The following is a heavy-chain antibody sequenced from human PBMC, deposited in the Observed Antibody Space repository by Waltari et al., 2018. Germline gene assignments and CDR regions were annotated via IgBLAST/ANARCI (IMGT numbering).Heavy chain of an antibody. CDR3: ARSNWGYYFDY. V-gene: IGHV4-39*01. J-gene: IGHJ4*02. CDR2: IYYRGST. D-gene: IGHD7-27*01. CDR1: GGSISSSSYY. Sequence: QLQLQESGPGLVKPSETLSLTCTVSGGSISSSSYYWGWIRQPPGKGLAWIGSIYYRGSTYYNPSLKSRVTISVDTSKNQFSLKLSSVTAADTAVYYCARSNWGYYFDYWGQGTLVTVSS.